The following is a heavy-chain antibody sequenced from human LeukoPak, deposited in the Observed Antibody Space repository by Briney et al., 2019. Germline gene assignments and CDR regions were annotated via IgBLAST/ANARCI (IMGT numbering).Heavy chain of an antibody. V-gene: IGHV4-39*02. J-gene: IGHJ3*01. CDR2: IYYSGST. Sequence: SETLSLTCTVSGGSISSSSYYWGWIRQPPGKGLEWIGSIYYSGSTYYNPSLKSRVTISVDTSKNQFSLKLTSVTAADTAVYYCVRDHSVPAATAPVAFDLWGQGTMVTVSS. CDR1: GGSISSSSYY. D-gene: IGHD2-15*01. CDR3: VRDHSVPAATAPVAFDL.